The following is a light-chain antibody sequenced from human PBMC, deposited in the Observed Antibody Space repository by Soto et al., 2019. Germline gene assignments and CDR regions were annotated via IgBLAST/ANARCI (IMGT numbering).Light chain of an antibody. J-gene: IGKJ2*01. Sequence: DIQMTQSPSSLSASIGDRVTITCRASQDINTYLNWYQQKSGKAPKLLIYGSSKLETGVPSRFSGSGSGTDFALTISALQPEDIGTYYCQQFDTLPSGFTFGQGTKLEIK. CDR1: QDINTY. CDR2: GSS. V-gene: IGKV1-33*01. CDR3: QQFDTLPSGFT.